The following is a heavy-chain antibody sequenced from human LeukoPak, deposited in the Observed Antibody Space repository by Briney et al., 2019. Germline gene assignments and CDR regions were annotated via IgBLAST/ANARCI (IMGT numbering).Heavy chain of an antibody. Sequence: ASVNVSCKACRGTFSSYAISWVRRARGQGLEWMGRIIPIFGTANYAQTFQGRVTITTDESTSTAYMELSSLRSEDTAVYYCARDHGYSSGWSTFDYWGQGTLVTVSS. CDR2: IIPIFGTA. J-gene: IGHJ4*02. V-gene: IGHV1-69*05. CDR1: RGTFSSYA. D-gene: IGHD6-19*01. CDR3: ARDHGYSSGWSTFDY.